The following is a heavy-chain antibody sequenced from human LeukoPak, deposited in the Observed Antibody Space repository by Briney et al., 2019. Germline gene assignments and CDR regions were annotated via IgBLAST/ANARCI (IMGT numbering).Heavy chain of an antibody. Sequence: GGSLRLSCAASGFTFSSYSLNWVRQAPGKGLEWVSFISSSSITIYYADSVKGRFTISRDNAKNSLYLQMNSLRAEDTAVYYCAREWGDYYDSSGYADNWFDPWGQGTLVTVSS. V-gene: IGHV3-48*04. CDR1: GFTFSSYS. CDR2: ISSSSITI. D-gene: IGHD3-22*01. CDR3: AREWGDYYDSSGYADNWFDP. J-gene: IGHJ5*02.